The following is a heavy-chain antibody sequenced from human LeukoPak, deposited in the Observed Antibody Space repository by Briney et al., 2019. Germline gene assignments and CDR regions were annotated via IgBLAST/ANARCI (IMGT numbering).Heavy chain of an antibody. CDR2: ISSGSSTT. CDR3: ARGRGLTLSYHYFDY. D-gene: IGHD3-10*01. V-gene: IGHV3-48*02. J-gene: IGHJ4*02. CDR1: GFTFSPLG. Sequence: AGSLTLSCAASGFTFSPLGMNWVRQAPGRGLEWVSYISSGSSTTYYADSVKGRFTISRDNAKNSLYLQVNSLSDEDTAVYYCARGRGLTLSYHYFDYWGQGTLVTVSS.